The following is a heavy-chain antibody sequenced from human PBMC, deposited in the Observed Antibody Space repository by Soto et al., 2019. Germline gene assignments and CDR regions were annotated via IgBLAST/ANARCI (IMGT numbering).Heavy chain of an antibody. J-gene: IGHJ6*02. Sequence: SLRLSCAASGFTFSNAWMSWVRQAPGKGLEWVGRIKSKTDGGTTDYAAPVKGRFTISRDDSKNTLYLQMNSLKTEDTAVYYCTTPFFGEAAMLKYPYYYYYGMDVWGQGTTVTVSS. V-gene: IGHV3-15*01. CDR1: GFTFSNAW. CDR2: IKSKTDGGTT. D-gene: IGHD5-18*01. CDR3: TTPFFGEAAMLKYPYYYYYGMDV.